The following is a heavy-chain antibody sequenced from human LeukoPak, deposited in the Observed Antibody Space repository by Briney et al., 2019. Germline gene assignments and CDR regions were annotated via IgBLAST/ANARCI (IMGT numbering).Heavy chain of an antibody. J-gene: IGHJ6*03. CDR2: ISAYNGNT. V-gene: IGHV1-18*01. Sequence: ASVKVSCKASGYTFTSYGISWVRQAPGQGLEWMGWISAYNGNTNYAQKLQGRVTMTTDTSTSTAYMELRSLRSDDTAVYYCARFHAPYYYYYMDVWGKGTTVTISS. D-gene: IGHD2/OR15-2a*01. CDR3: ARFHAPYYYYYMDV. CDR1: GYTFTSYG.